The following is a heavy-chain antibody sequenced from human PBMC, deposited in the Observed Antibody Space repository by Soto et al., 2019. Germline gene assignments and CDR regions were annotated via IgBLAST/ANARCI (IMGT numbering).Heavy chain of an antibody. D-gene: IGHD6-6*01. CDR2: IYSDDSDV. CDR3: ARGGTSSSRVFDF. Sequence: PGESLKISCKGSGYSFTNYWIGWVRQMPGKGLELMGVIYSDDSDVRYCPSFQGQVTISADRSISTAYLQWNSLAASDTAMYFCARGGTSSSRVFDFWGQGALVTVSS. J-gene: IGHJ4*02. CDR1: GYSFTNYW. V-gene: IGHV5-51*01.